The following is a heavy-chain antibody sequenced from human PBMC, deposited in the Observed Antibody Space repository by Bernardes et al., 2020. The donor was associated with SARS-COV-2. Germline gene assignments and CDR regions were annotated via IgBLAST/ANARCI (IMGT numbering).Heavy chain of an antibody. D-gene: IGHD2-2*01. CDR2: INPNSGTT. CDR3: VSEYYAWGY. V-gene: IGHV1-2*02. Sequence: ASVKVSCKASGYTFTIYLFHWLRQAPGQGLEWMGWINPNSGTTKSAQKFQGRVTMTRDTSISTVYMELTGLTSDDTAVYYCVSEYYAWGYWGQGTLVTVSS. CDR1: GYTFTIYL. J-gene: IGHJ4*02.